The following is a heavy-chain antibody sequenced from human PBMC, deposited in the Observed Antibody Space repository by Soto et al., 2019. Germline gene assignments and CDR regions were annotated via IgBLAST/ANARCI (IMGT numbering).Heavy chain of an antibody. J-gene: IGHJ1*01. CDR3: ARVARLRGIYSDYDEQYFQH. V-gene: IGHV1-18*01. CDR1: GYTFTSYG. Sequence: ASVKVSCKASGYTFTSYGISWVRQAPGQGLEWMGWISAYNGNTNYAQKLQGRVTMTTDTSTSTAYMELRSLRSDDTAVYYCARVARLRGIYSDYDEQYFQHWGEGPPVTVS. CDR2: ISAYNGNT. D-gene: IGHD5-12*01.